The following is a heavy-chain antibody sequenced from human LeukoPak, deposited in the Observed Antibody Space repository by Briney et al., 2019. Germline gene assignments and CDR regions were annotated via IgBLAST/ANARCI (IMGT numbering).Heavy chain of an antibody. Sequence: GGSLRLSCAASGFTFSSYWMSWVRQAPGKGLEWVSVIYSGGSTYYADSVEGRFTISRDNSKNTLYLQMNSLRAEDTAVYYCARDRAYGYYYFDYWGQGTLVTVSS. CDR3: ARDRAYGYYYFDY. D-gene: IGHD6-25*01. V-gene: IGHV3-66*01. CDR2: IYSGGST. CDR1: GFTFSSYW. J-gene: IGHJ4*02.